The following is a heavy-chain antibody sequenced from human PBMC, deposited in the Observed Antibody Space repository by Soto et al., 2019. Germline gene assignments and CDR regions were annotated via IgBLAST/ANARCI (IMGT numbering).Heavy chain of an antibody. CDR1: GFTFSSYS. D-gene: IGHD2-21*02. J-gene: IGHJ4*02. CDR2: ISSSSSYI. CDR3: AREVTATGAY. Sequence: EVQLVESGGGLVKPGGSLRLSCAASGFTFSSYSMNWVRQAPGKGLEWVSSISSSSSYIYYAGSVKGRFTISRDNAKNSLYLQINSLRAEDTAVYYCAREVTATGAYWGQGTLVTVSS. V-gene: IGHV3-21*01.